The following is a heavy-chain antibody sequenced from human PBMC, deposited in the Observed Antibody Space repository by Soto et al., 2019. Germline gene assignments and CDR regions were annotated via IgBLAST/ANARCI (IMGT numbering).Heavy chain of an antibody. D-gene: IGHD2-8*01. Sequence: QVELVQSGTEVKKPGASVKVSCESSSFTFIDFYIHWLRQAPGQGLEWMGWINAKNGGTRYAEKFQDRVTLTRDRSVRTAYLELQRLRSDDTAVYYCARSHCTDGICYMEVIPSWGQGTLVTVS. CDR2: INAKNGGT. CDR3: ARSHCTDGICYMEVIPS. J-gene: IGHJ4*02. V-gene: IGHV1-2*02. CDR1: SFTFIDFY.